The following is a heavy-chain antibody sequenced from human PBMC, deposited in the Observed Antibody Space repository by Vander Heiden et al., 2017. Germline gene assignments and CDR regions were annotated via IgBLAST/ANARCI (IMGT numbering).Heavy chain of an antibody. J-gene: IGHJ3*02. D-gene: IGHD3-16*01. V-gene: IGHV3-30*03. Sequence: QVQLVESGGGVVQPGRSLRLSCAASGSTFSRYAIHWVRRAPGKGLEWVTVISYDGGGKYYADSVKGRFTISRDSSKNTFYLQMNSLRAEDTAVYYCSIEPWGMRSGSAFDIWGQGTMVTVSS. CDR1: GSTFSRYA. CDR2: ISYDGGGK. CDR3: SIEPWGMRSGSAFDI.